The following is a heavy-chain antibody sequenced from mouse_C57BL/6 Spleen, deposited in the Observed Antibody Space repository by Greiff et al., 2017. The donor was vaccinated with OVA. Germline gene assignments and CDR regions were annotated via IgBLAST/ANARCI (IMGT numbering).Heavy chain of an antibody. J-gene: IGHJ2*01. CDR1: GFTFTDYY. CDR2: IRNKANGYTT. Sequence: EVMLVESGGGLVQPGGSLSLSCAASGFTFTDYYMSWVRQPPGKALEWLGFIRNKANGYTTEYSASVKGRFTISRDNSQSILYLQMNALRAEDNATYYCAREGDYFDYWGQGTTLTVSS. CDR3: AREGDYFDY. V-gene: IGHV7-3*01.